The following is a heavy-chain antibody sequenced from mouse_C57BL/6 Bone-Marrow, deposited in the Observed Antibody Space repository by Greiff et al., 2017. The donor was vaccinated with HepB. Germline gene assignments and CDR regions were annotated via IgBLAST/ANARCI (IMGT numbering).Heavy chain of an antibody. V-gene: IGHV1-50*01. Sequence: VQLQQPGAELVKPGASVKLSCKASGHTFTSYWMQWVKQRPGQGLEWIGEIDPSDSYTNYNQKFKGKATLTVDTSSSTAYMQLSSLTSEDSAVYYCARSLGGYHGRFAYWGQGTLVTVSA. CDR1: GHTFTSYW. J-gene: IGHJ3*01. CDR3: ARSLGGYHGRFAY. D-gene: IGHD1-1*02. CDR2: IDPSDSYT.